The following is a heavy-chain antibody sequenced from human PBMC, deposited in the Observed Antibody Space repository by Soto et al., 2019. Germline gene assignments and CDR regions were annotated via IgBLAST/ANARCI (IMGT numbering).Heavy chain of an antibody. CDR2: ISAYNGNT. J-gene: IGHJ4*02. CDR3: ARDNYDSSGYYYEYLDY. CDR1: GYTFTSYG. D-gene: IGHD3-22*01. Sequence: GASVKVSCKASGYTFTSYGISWVRQAPGQGLEWMGWISAYNGNTNYAQKLQGRVTMTTDTSTSTAYMELRSLRSDDTAVYYCARDNYDSSGYYYEYLDYWGQGTLVTVSS. V-gene: IGHV1-18*01.